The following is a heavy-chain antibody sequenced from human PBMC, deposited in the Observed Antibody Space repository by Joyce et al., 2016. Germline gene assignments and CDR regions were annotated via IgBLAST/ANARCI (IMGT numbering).Heavy chain of an antibody. V-gene: IGHV1-69*12. CDR1: GGTFSDHA. J-gene: IGHJ4*02. CDR2: IVPIFGTP. Sequence: QVQLVQSGAELRKPGSSVMVSCKASGGTFSDHAISWVRRAPGQGPEWMGGIVPIFGTPQYGQRFQDRVTITAYDSTSTVYLELSSLRSEDTAVYYCARGGKSYYESSGYYFDYWGQGTLVTVSS. D-gene: IGHD3-22*01. CDR3: ARGGKSYYESSGYYFDY.